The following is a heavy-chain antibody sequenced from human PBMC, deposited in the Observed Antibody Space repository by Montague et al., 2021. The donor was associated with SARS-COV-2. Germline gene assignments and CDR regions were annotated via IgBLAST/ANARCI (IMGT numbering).Heavy chain of an antibody. Sequence: TLSLTCTVSGGAIMNGNYYWSWVRQPAGKGLEWIGRIYVTGNSKSNPSLKSRVTMSVDTSKHQFYLKLTSVTAADTAVYYCVGDAYDPRDGDWGQGTLVTVSS. J-gene: IGHJ4*02. V-gene: IGHV4-61*02. CDR3: VGDAYDPRDGD. CDR2: IYVTGNS. D-gene: IGHD3-3*01. CDR1: GGAIMNGNYY.